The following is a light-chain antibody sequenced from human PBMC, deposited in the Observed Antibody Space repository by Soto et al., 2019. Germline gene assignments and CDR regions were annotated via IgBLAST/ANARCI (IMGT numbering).Light chain of an antibody. CDR1: QSVSSSY. CDR3: HKYGTSTKT. CDR2: GIS. Sequence: EIVLTQSPGTLSLSPGERATLSCRASQSVSSSYLAWFQHKPGQAPRLLIYGISSRATGIPDRFSGSGSGTHFTLTISRLEHEDFAVYYCHKYGTSTKTFGQGTKVEIK. V-gene: IGKV3-20*01. J-gene: IGKJ1*01.